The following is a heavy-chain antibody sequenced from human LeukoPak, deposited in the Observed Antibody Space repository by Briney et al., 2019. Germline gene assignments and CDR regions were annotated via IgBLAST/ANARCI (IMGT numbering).Heavy chain of an antibody. J-gene: IGHJ4*02. V-gene: IGHV4-31*03. D-gene: IGHD3-22*01. CDR1: GGSIDSVGSY. CDR3: ATHYYYDSSGYLPPLDY. CDR2: ISYSGNT. Sequence: PSQTLSLTCTVSGGSIDSVGSYWGWIRQHPGKGLEWIAYISYSGNTYYNPSLKSRVTISVDTSENQFSLKLSSVTAADTAVYYCATHYYYDSSGYLPPLDYWGQGTLVTVSS.